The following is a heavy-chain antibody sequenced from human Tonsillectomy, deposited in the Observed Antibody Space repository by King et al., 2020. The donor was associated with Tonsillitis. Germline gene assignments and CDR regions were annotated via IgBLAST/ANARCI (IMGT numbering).Heavy chain of an antibody. D-gene: IGHD6-19*01. V-gene: IGHV3-23*04. CDR3: AKDVAVAGGVLYFDY. Sequence: VQLVESGGGLVQPGGSLRLSCAASGFTFSSYAMSWFRQAPGKGREWVSAVSVRGGSTYEAVSLKGRFTTSRDNSKNTLHLQMNSLRAEDTAVYYCAKDVAVAGGVLYFDYWGQGTLVTVSS. CDR2: VSVRGGST. J-gene: IGHJ4*02. CDR1: GFTFSSYA.